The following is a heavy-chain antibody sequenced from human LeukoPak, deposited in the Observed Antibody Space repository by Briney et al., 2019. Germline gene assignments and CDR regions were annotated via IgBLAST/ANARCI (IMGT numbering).Heavy chain of an antibody. CDR1: GYTLTELS. CDR2: FDPEDGET. Sequence: ASVKVSCKVSGYTLTELSMHWVRQAPGKGLEWMGGFDPEDGETIYAQKFQGRVTMTEDTSTDTAYMELSSLRSEDTAVYYCAKGVRMGPASGFDIWGQGTTVTVSS. D-gene: IGHD1-26*01. J-gene: IGHJ3*02. V-gene: IGHV1-24*01. CDR3: AKGVRMGPASGFDI.